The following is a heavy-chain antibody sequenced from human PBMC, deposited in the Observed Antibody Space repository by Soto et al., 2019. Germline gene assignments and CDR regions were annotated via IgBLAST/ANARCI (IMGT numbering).Heavy chain of an antibody. Sequence: GGSLRLSCAASGFTFSSYAMRWVRQAPGKGLEWVSVISGSGGSKYYADSVKGRFTISRDNSKNTLYLQMNSLRAEDTAVYYCARDLHHYYDSSGFLDYWGQGTLVTVSS. CDR2: ISGSGGSK. CDR3: ARDLHHYYDSSGFLDY. CDR1: GFTFSSYA. V-gene: IGHV3-23*01. D-gene: IGHD3-22*01. J-gene: IGHJ4*02.